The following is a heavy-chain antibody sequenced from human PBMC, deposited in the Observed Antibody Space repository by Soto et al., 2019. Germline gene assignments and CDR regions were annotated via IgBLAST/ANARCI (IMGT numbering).Heavy chain of an antibody. CDR2: IVVGSGAT. CDR1: GFTFTSSA. D-gene: IGHD1-26*01. Sequence: SVKVSCKASGFTFTSSAVQWVRQARGQRLEWIGWIVVGSGATRYAQKFQGRVTMTRDMSITTVYMELNNLSPDDTAVYYCGRGRSGQIVVFYWGQGTPVTVSS. J-gene: IGHJ4*02. V-gene: IGHV1-58*01. CDR3: GRGRSGQIVVFY.